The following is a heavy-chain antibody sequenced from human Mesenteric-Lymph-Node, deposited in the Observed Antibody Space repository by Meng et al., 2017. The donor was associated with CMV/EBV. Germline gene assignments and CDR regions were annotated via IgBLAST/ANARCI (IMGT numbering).Heavy chain of an antibody. CDR2: ISSSSSYI. D-gene: IGHD3-22*01. Sequence: GESLKISCAASGFTFSSYSMNWVRQAPGKGLEWVSSISSSSSYIYYADSVKGRFTISRDNAKNSLYLQMNSLRAEDTAVYYCARDHYYDSSGYYPGYFDYWGQGTLVTVSS. J-gene: IGHJ4*02. CDR3: ARDHYYDSSGYYPGYFDY. V-gene: IGHV3-21*01. CDR1: GFTFSSYS.